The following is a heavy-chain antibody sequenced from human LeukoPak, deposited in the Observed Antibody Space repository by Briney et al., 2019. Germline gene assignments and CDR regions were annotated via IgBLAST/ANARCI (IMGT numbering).Heavy chain of an antibody. J-gene: IGHJ5*02. CDR1: GGSISSGDYY. Sequence: SQTLSLTCTVSGGSISSGDYYWSWIRQPPGKGLEWIGYIYYSGSTYYNPSLKSRVTISVDTSKNQFSLKLSSVTAADTAVYYCARDLMPITIFGVDNFGGFDPWGXXTLVTVSS. CDR2: IYYSGST. V-gene: IGHV4-30-4*08. CDR3: ARDLMPITIFGVDNFGGFDP. D-gene: IGHD3-3*01.